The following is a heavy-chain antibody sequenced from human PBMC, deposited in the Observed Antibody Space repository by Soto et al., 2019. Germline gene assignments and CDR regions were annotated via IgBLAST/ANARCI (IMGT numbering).Heavy chain of an antibody. Sequence: QVQLVQSGAEVKRPGSSVKVSCESSGDTFNSYVISWVRQAPGQGLEWMGGIIPIIGVTHYAQKVQGRVTISALSSTGTAYMELTSLGSEDTALYYCARESLGAKGADHWGQGTLVTVSS. V-gene: IGHV1-69*17. D-gene: IGHD3-16*01. J-gene: IGHJ4*02. CDR2: IIPIIGVT. CDR3: ARESLGAKGADH. CDR1: GDTFNSYV.